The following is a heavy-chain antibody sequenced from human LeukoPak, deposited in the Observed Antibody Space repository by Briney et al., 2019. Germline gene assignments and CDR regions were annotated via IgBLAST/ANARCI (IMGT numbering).Heavy chain of an antibody. Sequence: GGSLRLSCAASGFTFGGFWMTWVRQAPGKGLEWVANIKQDGSEKYYVDSVKGRFTISRDNAKDSLYLQMNSLRAEDSAVYYCARVQYSGSCLNWGQGTPVTVSS. CDR3: ARVQYSGSCLN. D-gene: IGHD1-26*01. CDR2: IKQDGSEK. J-gene: IGHJ4*02. CDR1: GFTFGGFW. V-gene: IGHV3-7*05.